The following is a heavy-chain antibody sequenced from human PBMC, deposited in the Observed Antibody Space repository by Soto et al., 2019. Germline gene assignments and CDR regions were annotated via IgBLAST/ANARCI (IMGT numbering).Heavy chain of an antibody. D-gene: IGHD3-10*01. J-gene: IGHJ4*02. CDR1: GFPLRNYW. CDR3: TRVVDGSAGEFDY. V-gene: IGHV3-74*01. Sequence: EVQLVESGGGLVQPGGSLRLSCAASGFPLRNYWMHWVRQAPGEGLVWVSRIGSSGGGTTYADSVKGRFTISRDNAKNTLYLQMNSLRAEYTAVDVCTRVVDGSAGEFDYWGQGTLVTVSS. CDR2: IGSSGGGT.